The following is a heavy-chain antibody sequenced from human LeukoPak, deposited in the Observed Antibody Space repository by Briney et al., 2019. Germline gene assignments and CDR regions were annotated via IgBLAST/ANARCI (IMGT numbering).Heavy chain of an antibody. CDR2: MNPNSGNT. Sequence: ASVKVSCKASGYSFTSYGISWVRQAPGQGLEWMGWMNPNSGNTGYAQKFQGRVTITRNTSISTAYMELSSLRSEDTAVYYCARGWGITPPNWFDPWGQGTLVTVSS. J-gene: IGHJ5*02. CDR1: GYSFTSYG. D-gene: IGHD3-10*01. V-gene: IGHV1-8*03. CDR3: ARGWGITPPNWFDP.